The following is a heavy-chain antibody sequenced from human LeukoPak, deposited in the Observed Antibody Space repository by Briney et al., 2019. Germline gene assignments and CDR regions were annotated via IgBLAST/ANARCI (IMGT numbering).Heavy chain of an antibody. J-gene: IGHJ4*02. CDR2: IYHSGST. Sequence: SETLSLTCTVSGGSISSYYWSWIRQPPGKGLEWIGSIYHSGSTYYNPSLKSRVTISVDTSKNQFSLKLSSVTAADTAVYYCARIIIAYYDFWSGYPTIFDYWGQGTLVTVSS. CDR3: ARIIIAYYDFWSGYPTIFDY. D-gene: IGHD3-3*01. V-gene: IGHV4-59*08. CDR1: GGSISSYY.